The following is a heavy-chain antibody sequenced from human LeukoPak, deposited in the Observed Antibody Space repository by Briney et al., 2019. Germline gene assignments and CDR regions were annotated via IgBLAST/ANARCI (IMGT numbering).Heavy chain of an antibody. J-gene: IGHJ4*02. CDR3: ARVWEPSLTSFDF. D-gene: IGHD1-26*01. CDR2: ISGAGSII. Sequence: PGGSLRLSCAASGFSFGDYYMSWIRQAPGKGLELVSYISGAGSIIYNIDSVKGRFTISRDNSKNSLYLQMNSLRAEDTAVFYCARVWEPSLTSFDFWGQGTLVTVSS. V-gene: IGHV3-11*01. CDR1: GFSFGDYY.